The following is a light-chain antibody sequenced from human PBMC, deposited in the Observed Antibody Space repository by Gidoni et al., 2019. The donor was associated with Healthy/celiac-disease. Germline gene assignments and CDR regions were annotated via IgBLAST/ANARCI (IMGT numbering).Light chain of an antibody. CDR1: QGISNY. Sequence: DIHMTLSPSSLSASVGDRVTITCRASQGISNYLAWYQQKPGKVPKLLIYAASTLQSGVPSRFSGSGSGTDFTLTISSLQPEDVATYYCQKYNSAPRVTFGGGTKVEIK. CDR3: QKYNSAPRVT. CDR2: AAS. J-gene: IGKJ4*01. V-gene: IGKV1-27*01.